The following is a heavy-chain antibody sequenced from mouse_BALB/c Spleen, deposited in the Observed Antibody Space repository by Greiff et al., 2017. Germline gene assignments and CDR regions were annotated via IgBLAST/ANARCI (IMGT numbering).Heavy chain of an antibody. CDR1: GFTFSSYG. J-gene: IGHJ1*01. CDR3: ARGGSTVVAYWYFDV. CDR2: ISSGGSYN. V-gene: IGHV5-6*01. Sequence: EVQRVESGGDLVKPGGSLKLSCAASGFTFSSYGMSWVRQTPDKRLEWVATISSGGSYNYYPDSVKGRFTISRDNAKNTLYLQMSSLKSEDTAMYYCARGGSTVVAYWYFDVWGAGTTVTVSS. D-gene: IGHD1-1*01.